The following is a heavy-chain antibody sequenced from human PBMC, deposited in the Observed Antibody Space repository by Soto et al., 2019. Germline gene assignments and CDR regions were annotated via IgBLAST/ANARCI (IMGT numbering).Heavy chain of an antibody. CDR1: GFTFSSYG. CDR2: ISYDGSNK. CDR3: ARVRRQGSGTPAAFDI. D-gene: IGHD3-10*01. V-gene: IGHV3-30*03. J-gene: IGHJ3*02. Sequence: GGSLRLSCAASGFTFSSYGMHWVRQAPGKGLEWMAVISYDGSNKYYADSVKGRFTISRHNSKNTLYLQMNSLRAEDTAVYYCARVRRQGSGTPAAFDIWGQGTMVTVSS.